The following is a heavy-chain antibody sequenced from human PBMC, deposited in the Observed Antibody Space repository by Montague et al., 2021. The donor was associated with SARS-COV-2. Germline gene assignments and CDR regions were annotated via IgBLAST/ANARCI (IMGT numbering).Heavy chain of an antibody. CDR2: XDWTHDQ. J-gene: IGHJ4*02. CDR1: GFSLTTPGVS. CDR3: ARNRLSVFDF. V-gene: IGHV2-70*01. Sequence: PELVKPTQTLTLTCSFSGFSLTTPGVSVGWIRQPPGRALEWLALXDWTHDQYYSRSLGTRLTISPGTSKSQVVPTLTNVDTVDTATYYCARNRLSVFDFWGQGTLVTVSA. D-gene: IGHD2/OR15-2a*01.